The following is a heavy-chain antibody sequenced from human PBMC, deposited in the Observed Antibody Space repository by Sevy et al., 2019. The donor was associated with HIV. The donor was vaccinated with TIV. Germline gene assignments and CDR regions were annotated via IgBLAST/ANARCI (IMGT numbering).Heavy chain of an antibody. J-gene: IGHJ4*02. Sequence: ASVKVSCKVSGYTLTQLSMHWVRQPPGKGLEWMGSFDPEDGETLSAQNFQGRVTMTEDKSTDTAYMALSSLRSEDTAIYYCATTKDYYDSSGSPFDYWGQGTLVTVSS. V-gene: IGHV1-24*01. D-gene: IGHD3-22*01. CDR2: FDPEDGET. CDR1: GYTLTQLS. CDR3: ATTKDYYDSSGSPFDY.